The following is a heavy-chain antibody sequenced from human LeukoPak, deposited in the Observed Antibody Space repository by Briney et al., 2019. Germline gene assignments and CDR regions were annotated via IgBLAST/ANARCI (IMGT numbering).Heavy chain of an antibody. CDR2: ISYDGSKK. D-gene: IGHD2-2*01. CDR1: GFTLSSYA. CDR3: AKDRWTSQVEPAGPFDN. J-gene: IGHJ4*02. Sequence: PGKSLRLSCAASGFTLSSYAMYWVRQAPGKGLEWVVVISYDGSKKYYADSVKGRFIISRDNSKNTLYLQMNSLRAEDTAEYYCAKDRWTSQVEPAGPFDNWGQGTLVTVSS. V-gene: IGHV3-30-3*01.